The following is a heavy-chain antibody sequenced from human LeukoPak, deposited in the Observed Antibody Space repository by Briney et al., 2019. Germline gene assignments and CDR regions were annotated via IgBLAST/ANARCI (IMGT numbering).Heavy chain of an antibody. V-gene: IGHV3-49*04. D-gene: IGHD6-13*01. CDR1: GFIFGDYV. J-gene: IGHJ4*02. Sequence: PGGSLRLSCTASGFIFGDYVMSWVRQAPGKGLECVGFIRSKAYGGTAEYAASVKGRFTISRDDSKSIAYLQMNSLKTEDTAVYYCTRSVAAAGNRHFDYWGQGTLVTVSS. CDR3: TRSVAAAGNRHFDY. CDR2: IRSKAYGGTA.